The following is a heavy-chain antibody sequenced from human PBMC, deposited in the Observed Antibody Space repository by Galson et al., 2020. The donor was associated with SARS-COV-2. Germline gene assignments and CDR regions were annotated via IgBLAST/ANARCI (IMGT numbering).Heavy chain of an antibody. CDR2: INTNTGAT. D-gene: IGHD3-22*01. Sequence: ASVKVSCKGSRYTFSGYYIHWVRQAPGQGLEWRGWINTNTGATNYAQNFQARVTMTGDTPISTAYMELSSLRHDDTAVYYCATQPRIVAVGGHYYYGMDVWGQGTTVIVSS. CDR1: RYTFSGYY. CDR3: ATQPRIVAVGGHYYYGMDV. V-gene: IGHV1-2*02. J-gene: IGHJ6*02.